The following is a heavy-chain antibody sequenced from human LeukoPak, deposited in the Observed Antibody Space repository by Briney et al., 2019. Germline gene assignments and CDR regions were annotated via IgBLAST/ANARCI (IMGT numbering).Heavy chain of an antibody. V-gene: IGHV4-59*08. Sequence: SETLSLTCSVSGGSISNAYWSWIRQPPGEGLGWIGYIHSSGRTKYDPSLESRVTISIDTSMNHFSLKVSSVTAPDTDVYYCARHQDGYGDYFDFWGQGILVTVSS. CDR1: GGSISNAY. CDR2: IHSSGRT. D-gene: IGHD5-24*01. J-gene: IGHJ4*02. CDR3: ARHQDGYGDYFDF.